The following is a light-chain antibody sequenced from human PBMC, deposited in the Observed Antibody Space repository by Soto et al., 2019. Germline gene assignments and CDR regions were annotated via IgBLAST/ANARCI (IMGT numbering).Light chain of an antibody. J-gene: IGKJ1*01. V-gene: IGKV3-20*01. CDR2: GAS. Sequence: EIVLTQSPGTLALSPGEGATLSCRASQSVSKYLAWYQQKPGQAPMLLLYGASSRATGIPDSFSGSGSGTDFTLTISRLEPEDVAVYYCQQYGGSPQTFGQGTKVEIK. CDR1: QSVSKY. CDR3: QQYGGSPQT.